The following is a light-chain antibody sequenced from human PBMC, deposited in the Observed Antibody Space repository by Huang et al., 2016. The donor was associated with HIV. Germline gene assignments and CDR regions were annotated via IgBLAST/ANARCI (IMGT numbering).Light chain of an antibody. CDR1: QSISNL. CDR2: KAS. Sequence: DIQMTQSPSTLSASVGDRVTITCRASQSISNLLAWYQQKSGKAPKLLIYKASNLMDGVPSRFSGSGSGTKFTLTISSLQPDDFATYYCQQSNSNSYTFGQGTKLEI. J-gene: IGKJ2*01. V-gene: IGKV1-5*03. CDR3: QQSNSNSYT.